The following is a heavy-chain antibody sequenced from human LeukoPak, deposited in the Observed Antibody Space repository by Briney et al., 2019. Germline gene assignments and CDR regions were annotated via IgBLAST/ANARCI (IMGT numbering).Heavy chain of an antibody. V-gene: IGHV1-8*01. CDR1: GYTFTSYD. Sequence: ASVKVSCKASGYTFTSYDINWVRQAPGQGLEWMGWMNPNSGVTGYAQKFQGRVSMTRDTSISTAYMELSSLRSEDTAVYFCARGPIYPKSGDYPNYYFDYWGQGTLVTVSS. J-gene: IGHJ4*02. D-gene: IGHD1-26*01. CDR2: MNPNSGVT. CDR3: ARGPIYPKSGDYPNYYFDY.